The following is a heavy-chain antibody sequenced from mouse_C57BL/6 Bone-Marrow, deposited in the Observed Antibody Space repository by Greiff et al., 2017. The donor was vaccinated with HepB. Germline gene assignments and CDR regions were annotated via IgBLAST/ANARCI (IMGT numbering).Heavy chain of an antibody. CDR2: IHPNSGST. CDR3: AREGVWAWFAY. V-gene: IGHV1-64*01. Sequence: QVQLQQPGAELVKPGASVKLSCKASGYTFTSYWMHWVKQRPGQGLEWIGMIHPNSGSTNYNEKFKSKATLTVDKSSSTAYMQLSSLTSEDSAVYYCAREGVWAWFAYWGQGTLVTVSA. J-gene: IGHJ3*01. CDR1: GYTFTSYW.